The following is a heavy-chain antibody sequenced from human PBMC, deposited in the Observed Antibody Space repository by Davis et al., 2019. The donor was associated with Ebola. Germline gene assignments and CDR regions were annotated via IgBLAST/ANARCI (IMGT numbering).Heavy chain of an antibody. CDR2: VSYDGNNQ. CDR1: GFTFNNYL. CDR3: VRPDRSIRTTPGF. D-gene: IGHD1/OR15-1a*01. V-gene: IGHV3-30*03. J-gene: IGHJ4*02. Sequence: GESLKISCAVSGFTFNNYLVHWVRQAPGQGLEWLGFVSYDGNNQYYSDSVKGRFTISRDNAKNSLYLQMNSLRAEDSAVYYCVRPDRSIRTTPGFWGQGALVTVSS.